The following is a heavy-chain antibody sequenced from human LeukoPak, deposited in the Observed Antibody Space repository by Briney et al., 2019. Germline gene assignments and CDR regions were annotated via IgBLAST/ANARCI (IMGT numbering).Heavy chain of an antibody. J-gene: IGHJ5*02. CDR2: IYYSGNT. CDR1: GGPVNSYY. V-gene: IGHV4-59*02. D-gene: IGHD1-26*01. Sequence: SETLSLTCTVSGGPVNSYYWSWIRQPPGKGLEWIGYIYYSGNTNYNPSLESRVTISVDTSKNQFSLKLKSLTAADTAVYYCARDRSGSGSYYYFDPWGQGTLVTVSS. CDR3: ARDRSGSGSYYYFDP.